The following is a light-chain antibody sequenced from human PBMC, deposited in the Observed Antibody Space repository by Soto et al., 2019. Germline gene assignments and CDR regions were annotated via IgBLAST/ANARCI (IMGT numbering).Light chain of an antibody. Sequence: QPVLTQSPSASASLGASVKLTCTLSSGHRSYAIAWHQKQPGKGPRYLMDLNNDGSHTKGDGIPDRFSGSSSGADRYLIISSLQSEDEADYYWQTWGTGFQFFGGGTKLTVL. J-gene: IGLJ2*01. CDR3: QTWGTGFQF. CDR2: LNNDGSH. CDR1: SGHRSYA. V-gene: IGLV4-69*01.